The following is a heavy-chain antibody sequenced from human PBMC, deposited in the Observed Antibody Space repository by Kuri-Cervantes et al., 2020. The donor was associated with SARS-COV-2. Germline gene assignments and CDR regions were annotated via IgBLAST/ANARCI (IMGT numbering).Heavy chain of an antibody. CDR1: GFTFSNYN. CDR3: ARDYSSWYKGPFDY. J-gene: IGHJ4*02. CDR2: IWYDGSNK. Sequence: GGSLRLSCAASGFTFSNYNMHWVRQAPGKGLEWVAVIWYDGSNKYYADSVKGRFTISRDNSKNTLYLQMNSLRAEDTAVYYCARDYSSWYKGPFDYWGQGTLVTVSS. V-gene: IGHV3-33*08. D-gene: IGHD6-13*01.